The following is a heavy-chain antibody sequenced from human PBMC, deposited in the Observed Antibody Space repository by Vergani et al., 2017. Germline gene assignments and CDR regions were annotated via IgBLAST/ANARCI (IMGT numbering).Heavy chain of an antibody. CDR3: ARFVVVPAAPGYNYFDY. CDR2: INSDGSST. D-gene: IGHD2-2*01. CDR1: GFTFSSYW. Sequence: EVQLVESGGGLVQPGGSLRLSCAASGFTFSSYWMHWVRQAPGKGLVWVSRINSDGSSTSYADSVKGRFTISRDNAKNSLYLQMNSLRAEDTAVYYCARFVVVPAAPGYNYFDYWGQGTLVTVSS. V-gene: IGHV3-74*01. J-gene: IGHJ4*02.